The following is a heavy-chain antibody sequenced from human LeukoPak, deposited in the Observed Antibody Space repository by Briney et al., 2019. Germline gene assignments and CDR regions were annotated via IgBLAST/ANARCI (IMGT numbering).Heavy chain of an antibody. J-gene: IGHJ4*02. V-gene: IGHV4-34*01. D-gene: IGHD6-19*01. CDR1: GGSFSGYY. CDR2: INHSGST. Sequence: SETLSLTCAVYGGSFSGYYWSWIRQPPGKGLEWIGEINHSGSTNYNPSLKSRVTISVDTSKNQFSLKLSSVTAADTAVYYCAREDSSAWGGIGYWGQGTLVTVSS. CDR3: AREDSSAWGGIGY.